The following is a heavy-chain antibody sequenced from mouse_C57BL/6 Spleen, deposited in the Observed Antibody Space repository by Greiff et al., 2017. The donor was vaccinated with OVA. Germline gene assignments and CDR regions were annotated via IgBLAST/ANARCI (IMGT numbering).Heavy chain of an antibody. CDR1: GFSLTSYG. V-gene: IGHV2-5*01. CDR3: ATFYGSRYWYFDV. D-gene: IGHD1-1*01. CDR2: IWRGGST. Sequence: QVHVKQSGPGLVQPSQSLSITCTVSGFSLTSYGVHWVRQSPGKGLEWLGVIWRGGSTDYNAAFMSRLSITKDNSKSQVFFKMHSLQADDTAIYDCATFYGSRYWYFDVWGTGTTVTVSS. J-gene: IGHJ1*03.